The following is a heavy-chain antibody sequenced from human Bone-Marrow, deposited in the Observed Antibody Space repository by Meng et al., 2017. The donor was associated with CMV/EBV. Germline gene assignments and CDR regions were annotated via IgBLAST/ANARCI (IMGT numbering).Heavy chain of an antibody. D-gene: IGHD6-19*01. CDR3: ARNRLSGPTLDY. J-gene: IGHJ4*02. CDR1: GGSVSSGSYY. V-gene: IGHV4-61*01. CDR2: IYYSGST. Sequence: SETLSLTCRVSGGSVSSGSYYWSWIRQPPGKGLEWIGYIYYSGSTNYNPSLKSRVTISVDTSKNQFSLKLSSVTAADTAVYYCARNRLSGPTLDYWGQGTLVTVSS.